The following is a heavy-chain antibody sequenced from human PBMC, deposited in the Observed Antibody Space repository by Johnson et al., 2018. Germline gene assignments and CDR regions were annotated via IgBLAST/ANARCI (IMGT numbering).Heavy chain of an antibody. Sequence: EVQLVETGGGLVQXGGSLRLSCVASGFTFSNYAMNWVRQAPGKGLEWLSYISSSSTTIYYADSLKGRFTIFRDNAESSLYLQMNSLRDEDTAVYYCVRDARSPDYWGQGTLVTVSS. J-gene: IGHJ4*02. CDR1: GFTFSNYA. CDR3: VRDARSPDY. V-gene: IGHV3-48*02. D-gene: IGHD1-26*01. CDR2: ISSSSTTI.